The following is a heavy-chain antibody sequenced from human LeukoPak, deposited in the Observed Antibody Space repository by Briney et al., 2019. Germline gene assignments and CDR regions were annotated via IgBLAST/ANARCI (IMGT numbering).Heavy chain of an antibody. CDR1: GFTFSRHH. V-gene: IGHV3-72*01. CDR2: SRNKANGYNT. D-gene: IGHD3-22*01. Sequence: SGGSLRLSCTASGFTFSRHHMYWVRQAPGKGLEWVGRSRNKANGYNTQYAASVKGRFTISRDESNNSLFLQMNSLKIEDTAVYYCTRFKYDSSGNYGGGDYWGQGTLVLVSS. J-gene: IGHJ4*02. CDR3: TRFKYDSSGNYGGGDY.